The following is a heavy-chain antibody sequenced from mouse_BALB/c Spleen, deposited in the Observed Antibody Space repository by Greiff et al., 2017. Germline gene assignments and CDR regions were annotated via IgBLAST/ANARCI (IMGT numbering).Heavy chain of an antibody. CDR1: GYTFTSYW. V-gene: IGHV1-69*02. D-gene: IGHD2-4*01. Sequence: QVQLQQPGAELVKPGAPVKLSCKASGYTFTSYWMNWVKQRPGRGLEWIGRIDPYDSATHYNQKFKDKATLTVDKSSSTAYIQLSSLTSEDSAVYYCARGGMITTGYFDYWGQGTTLTVSS. CDR3: ARGGMITTGYFDY. J-gene: IGHJ2*01. CDR2: IDPYDSAT.